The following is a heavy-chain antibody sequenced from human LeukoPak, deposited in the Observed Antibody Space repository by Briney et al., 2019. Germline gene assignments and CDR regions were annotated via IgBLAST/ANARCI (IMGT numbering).Heavy chain of an antibody. CDR1: GYTFTSYA. CDR2: INTNTGNP. Sequence: GASVKVSCKASGYTFTSYAMNWVRQAPGQGLEWMGWINTNTGNPTYAQGFTGRFVFSLDTSVSTAYLQISSLKAEDTAVYYCARDLNYYGSGSYYINWFDPWGQGTLVTVSS. V-gene: IGHV7-4-1*02. J-gene: IGHJ5*02. D-gene: IGHD3-10*01. CDR3: ARDLNYYGSGSYYINWFDP.